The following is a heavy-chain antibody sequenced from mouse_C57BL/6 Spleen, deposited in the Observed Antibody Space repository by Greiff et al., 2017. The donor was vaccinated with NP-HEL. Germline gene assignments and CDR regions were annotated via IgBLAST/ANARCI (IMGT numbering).Heavy chain of an antibody. V-gene: IGHV1-54*01. Sequence: QVQLKESGAELVRPGTSVKVSCKASGYAFTNYLIEWVKQRPGQGLEWIGVINPGSGGTNYNEKFKGKATLTADKSSSTAYMQLSSLTSEDSAVYFCARRSRYWYFDVWGTGTTVTVSS. CDR3: ARRSRYWYFDV. CDR2: INPGSGGT. CDR1: GYAFTNYL. J-gene: IGHJ1*03.